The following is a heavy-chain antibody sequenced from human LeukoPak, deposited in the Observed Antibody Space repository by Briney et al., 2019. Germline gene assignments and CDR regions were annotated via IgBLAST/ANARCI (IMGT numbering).Heavy chain of an antibody. V-gene: IGHV3-74*01. CDR2: INSDGINT. J-gene: IGHJ4*02. CDR3: AKDSIFSGTYPYYFDY. Sequence: PGGSLRLSCAASGFTFSNYWMHWVRQAPGKGLVWVSRINSDGINTSYADSVKGRFTISRDNSKNTLYLQMNSLRAEDTAVYYCAKDSIFSGTYPYYFDYWGQGTLVTVSS. CDR1: GFTFSNYW. D-gene: IGHD1-26*01.